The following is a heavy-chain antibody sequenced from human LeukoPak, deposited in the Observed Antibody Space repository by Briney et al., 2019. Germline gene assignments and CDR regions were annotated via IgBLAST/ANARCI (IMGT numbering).Heavy chain of an antibody. J-gene: IGHJ4*02. Sequence: GGSLRLSCAASGFTFNSYSMNWVRQTPGKGLEWVSSISSSSSYIYYADSVKGRFTISRDNARNSLYLQMNSLRAEDTAVYYCARDEWTVTTHYFDHWGQGTLVTVSS. CDR1: GFTFNSYS. V-gene: IGHV3-21*01. CDR2: ISSSSSYI. D-gene: IGHD4-17*01. CDR3: ARDEWTVTTHYFDH.